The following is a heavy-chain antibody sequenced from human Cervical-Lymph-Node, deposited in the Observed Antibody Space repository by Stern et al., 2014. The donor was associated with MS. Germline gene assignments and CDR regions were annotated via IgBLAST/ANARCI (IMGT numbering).Heavy chain of an antibody. J-gene: IGHJ4*02. D-gene: IGHD3-16*02. CDR2: INPSGDST. Sequence: DQLVESGAEVRKPGASVKVSCKATGNTFSKYYMHWVRQAPGQGLEWMGIINPSGDSTSYSQKFQGRVTMTRDTSTNTVYMQLRSLRSADTAVYYCGGGLRLGEFSSWGQGTLVSASS. CDR3: GGGLRLGEFSS. V-gene: IGHV1-46*03. CDR1: GNTFSKYY.